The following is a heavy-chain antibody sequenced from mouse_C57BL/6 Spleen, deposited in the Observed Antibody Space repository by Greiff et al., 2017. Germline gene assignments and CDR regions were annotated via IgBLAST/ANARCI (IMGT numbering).Heavy chain of an antibody. CDR1: GYTFTSYW. D-gene: IGHD4-1*01. V-gene: IGHV1-61*01. Sequence: VQLQQPGAELVRPGSSVKLSCKASGYTFTSYWMDWVKQRPGQGLEWIGNIYPSDSETHYNQKFKDKATLTVDKSSSTAYMQLSSLTSEDSAVYYCARGDWDDYFDYWGQGTTLPVSS. J-gene: IGHJ2*01. CDR3: ARGDWDDYFDY. CDR2: IYPSDSET.